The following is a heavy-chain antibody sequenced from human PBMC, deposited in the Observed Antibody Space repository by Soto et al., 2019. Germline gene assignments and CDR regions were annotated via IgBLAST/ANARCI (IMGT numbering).Heavy chain of an antibody. CDR3: TREPSCSGGSCSTKYYFEY. J-gene: IGHJ4*02. Sequence: GGSLRLSCTASGFTFGDYAMSWFRQAPGKGLEWVGFIRSKAYGGTTEYAASVKGRFTISRDDSKSIAYLQMNSLKTEDTAVYYCTREPSCSGGSCSTKYYFEYWGQGTLVTVSS. D-gene: IGHD2-15*01. CDR1: GFTFGDYA. V-gene: IGHV3-49*03. CDR2: IRSKAYGGTT.